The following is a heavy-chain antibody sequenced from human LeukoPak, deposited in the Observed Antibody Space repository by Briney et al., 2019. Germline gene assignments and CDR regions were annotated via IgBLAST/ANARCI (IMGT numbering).Heavy chain of an antibody. J-gene: IGHJ4*02. D-gene: IGHD3-3*01. V-gene: IGHV1-2*02. CDR2: INPNSGGT. CDR1: GYTFTGYY. Sequence: ASVKVSCKASGYTFTGYYMHWVRQAPGQGLEWMGWINPNSGGTNYAQKFQGRVTMTRDTPISTAYMELSRLRSDDTAVYYCARARGSIWSGYPIDYWGQGTLVTVSS. CDR3: ARARGSIWSGYPIDY.